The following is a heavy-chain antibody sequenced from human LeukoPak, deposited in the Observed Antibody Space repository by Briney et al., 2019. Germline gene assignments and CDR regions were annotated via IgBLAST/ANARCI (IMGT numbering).Heavy chain of an antibody. D-gene: IGHD6-19*01. CDR1: GGSFSGYY. V-gene: IGHV4-34*01. J-gene: IGHJ3*02. Sequence: SETLSLTCAVYGGSFSGYYWSWIRQPPGKGLEWIGEINHTGSTNYNPSLKSRVTISVATSKNQFSLKLSSVTAADTAVYYGARDPVSSGWSGGDAFDIWGQGTMVTVSS. CDR2: INHTGST. CDR3: ARDPVSSGWSGGDAFDI.